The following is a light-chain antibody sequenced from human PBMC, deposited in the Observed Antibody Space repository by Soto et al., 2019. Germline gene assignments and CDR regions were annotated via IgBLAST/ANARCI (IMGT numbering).Light chain of an antibody. J-gene: IGKJ4*01. Sequence: IVVTQSPGTLPLSAGERATLSCRASQSISNDHLAWYQQKPGQAPSLLIYGTSNRATGGIADRFSGRGSGTDFTHTSSRLEPEDFAVYYCQYYGSSVTCAGRTKVEIK. V-gene: IGKV3-20*01. CDR1: QSISNDH. CDR3: QYYGSSVT. CDR2: GTS.